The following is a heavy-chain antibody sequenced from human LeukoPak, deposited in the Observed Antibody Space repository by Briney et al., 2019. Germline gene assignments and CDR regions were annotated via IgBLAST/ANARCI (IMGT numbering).Heavy chain of an antibody. V-gene: IGHV3-48*02. CDR3: VRDHDYYFGY. J-gene: IGHJ4*02. D-gene: IGHD3-16*01. Sequence: GGSLRLSCAASGFTLSSYNMNWVRQAPGKGLEWISYITTSIDIISYADSVKGRFTTSRDNAKNSLYLQMDSLRDEDTAVYYCVRDHDYYFGYWGQGILVTVSA. CDR2: ITTSIDII. CDR1: GFTLSSYN.